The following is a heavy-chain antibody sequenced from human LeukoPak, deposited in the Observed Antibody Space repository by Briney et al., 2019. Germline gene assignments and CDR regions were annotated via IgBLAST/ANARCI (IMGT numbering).Heavy chain of an antibody. Sequence: ASVKFSCKASGYTFTSYDINWMRQATGQGLEWMGWMNPNSGNTGYVQKFQGRVTMTRNTSISTAYMELSSLRSEDTAVYYCAREPPGIVGHNWFDPWGQGTLVTVSS. CDR1: GYTFTSYD. D-gene: IGHD3-16*02. CDR3: AREPPGIVGHNWFDP. CDR2: MNPNSGNT. V-gene: IGHV1-8*01. J-gene: IGHJ5*02.